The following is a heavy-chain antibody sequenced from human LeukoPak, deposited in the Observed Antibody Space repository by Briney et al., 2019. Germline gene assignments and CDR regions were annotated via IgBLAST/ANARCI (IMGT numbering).Heavy chain of an antibody. V-gene: IGHV4-4*07. Sequence: PSETLSLICTVSGGSISTHYWSWIRQPAGKGLEWIGRISTTGSTNYNPSLKSRVTMSVEMSKSQFSLKLSSVTAADTAVYYCAREVEMARQFDYWGQGTLVTVSS. CDR1: GGSISTHY. D-gene: IGHD5-24*01. J-gene: IGHJ4*02. CDR3: AREVEMARQFDY. CDR2: ISTTGST.